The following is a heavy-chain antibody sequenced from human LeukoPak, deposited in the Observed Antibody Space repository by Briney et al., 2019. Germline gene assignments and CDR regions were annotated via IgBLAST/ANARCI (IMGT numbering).Heavy chain of an antibody. CDR1: GYTFTGYY. D-gene: IGHD3-3*01. CDR2: INPNSGGT. J-gene: IGHJ5*02. V-gene: IGHV1-2*02. CDR3: ARAPGYDFWSGFPFPFDP. Sequence: ASVKVSCKASGYTFTGYYMHWERQAPGQGLEWMGWINPNSGGTNYAQKFQGRVTMTRDTSISTAYMELSRLRSDDTAVYYCARAPGYDFWSGFPFPFDPWGQGTLVTVSS.